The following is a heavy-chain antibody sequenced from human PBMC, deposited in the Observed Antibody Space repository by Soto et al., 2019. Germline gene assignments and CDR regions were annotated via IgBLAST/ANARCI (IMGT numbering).Heavy chain of an antibody. V-gene: IGHV3-74*01. Sequence: AGSLRLSCAAAGFTLSDDWMHWVRQVPGKGLLWVSRISGDGGDTTYADSVNGRSTPSSDNAKHTLPPQRDTLRADDTAIYDCARAHGKRPIDYWGPGSLLTVSS. CDR1: GFTLSDDW. J-gene: IGHJ4*01. CDR2: ISGDGGDT. CDR3: ARAHGKRPIDY.